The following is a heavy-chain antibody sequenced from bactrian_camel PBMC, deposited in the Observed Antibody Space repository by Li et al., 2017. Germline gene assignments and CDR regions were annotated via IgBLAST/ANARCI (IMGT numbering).Heavy chain of an antibody. J-gene: IGHJ4*01. CDR3: AADSHKDVSDLRCDL. CDR1: GVSFNGFE. D-gene: IGHD6*01. CDR2: IMLTGTT. Sequence: HVQLVESGGGSVQAGGSLRLSCTASGVSFNGFEMGWYRQSPGNECEWVARIMLTGTTYYADSVKGRFTIYEDNAKTAVYLQMRDLKPEDTASYYCAADSHKDVSDLRCDLWGRGTQVTV. V-gene: IGHV3S53*01.